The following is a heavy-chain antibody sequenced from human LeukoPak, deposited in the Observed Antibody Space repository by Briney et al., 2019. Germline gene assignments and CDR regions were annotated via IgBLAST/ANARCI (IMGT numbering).Heavy chain of an antibody. Sequence: GASVKVSCKASVGTFSSYAISSVRQAPGQGLEWMGWINAYNGNTNYAQKLQGRVTMTTDTSTSTAYMELRSLRSDDTAVYYCARRDRYYDLLTGYHPAGWFDPWGQGTLVTVSS. CDR1: VGTFSSYA. D-gene: IGHD3-9*01. J-gene: IGHJ5*02. V-gene: IGHV1-18*01. CDR3: ARRDRYYDLLTGYHPAGWFDP. CDR2: INAYNGNT.